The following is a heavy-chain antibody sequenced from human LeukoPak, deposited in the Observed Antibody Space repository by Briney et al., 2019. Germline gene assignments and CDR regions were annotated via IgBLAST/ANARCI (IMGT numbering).Heavy chain of an antibody. CDR3: AKCKSGVVPAADNWFDP. D-gene: IGHD2-2*01. J-gene: IGHJ5*02. Sequence: ASLKVSCKGSGGTFTSYAISWVRQAPGQGLEWGGRIIPIFGTANYAQKFQGRVTITTDKSTSTAYKELSSLRSEDTAVNYGAKCKSGVVPAADNWFDPWGQGTLVTVSS. CDR2: IIPIFGTA. V-gene: IGHV1-69*05. CDR1: GGTFTSYA.